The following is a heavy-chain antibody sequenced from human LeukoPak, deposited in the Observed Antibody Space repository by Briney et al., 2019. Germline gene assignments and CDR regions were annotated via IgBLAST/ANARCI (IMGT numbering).Heavy chain of an antibody. J-gene: IGHJ3*02. CDR3: ARGLLWFGELLANAFDI. D-gene: IGHD3-10*01. V-gene: IGHV3-21*01. CDR2: ISSSSSYI. CDR1: GFTFSSYS. Sequence: GGSLRLSCAASGFTFSSYSMNWVRQAPGKGLEWVSSISSSSSYIYYADSVKGRFTISRDNSENSLHLQMNSLRDEDTAVYYCARGLLWFGELLANAFDIWGQGTMVTVSS.